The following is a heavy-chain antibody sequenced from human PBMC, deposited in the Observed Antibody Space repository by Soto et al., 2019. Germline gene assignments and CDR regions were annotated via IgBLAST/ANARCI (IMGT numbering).Heavy chain of an antibody. CDR3: ARMGYCSGGSCFDY. Sequence: SETLSLTCTVSGGSINDYDWSWIRQPPGKGLEWIGKIFYTGSTNYNPSLKSRVTISVDTSKHQFSLKLSSVTAADTAVYYCARMGYCSGGSCFDYWGQGTLVTVSS. CDR1: GGSINDYD. CDR2: IFYTGST. D-gene: IGHD2-15*01. J-gene: IGHJ4*02. V-gene: IGHV4-59*08.